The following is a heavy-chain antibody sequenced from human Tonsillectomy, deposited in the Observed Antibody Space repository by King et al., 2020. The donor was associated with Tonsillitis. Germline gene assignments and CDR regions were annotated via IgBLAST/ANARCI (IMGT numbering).Heavy chain of an antibody. Sequence: QLQESGQGLVRPSETLSLTCTVSGGSISSSSYYWGWIRQPPGKGLEWIGSIYYSGSTYNNPSVKSGVTISVDTPKNQFSLKLSSVTAADTAVYYCARHGYRYPFDYWGQGTLVTVSS. D-gene: IGHD5-18*01. CDR2: IYYSGST. V-gene: IGHV4-39*01. CDR1: GGSISSSSYY. J-gene: IGHJ4*02. CDR3: ARHGYRYPFDY.